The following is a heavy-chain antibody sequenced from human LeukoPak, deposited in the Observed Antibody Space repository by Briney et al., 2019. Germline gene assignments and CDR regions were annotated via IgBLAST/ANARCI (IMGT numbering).Heavy chain of an antibody. CDR3: ARGRGGYSSSWLDY. Sequence: GGSLRLSCAASGFTFSSYWMSWVRQAPGKGLEWVANIKQDGSEKYYVDSVKGRFTISRDNAKNSLYLQMNSLRAEDTAVYYCARGRGGYSSSWLDYWGQGTLVTVSS. J-gene: IGHJ4*02. CDR1: GFTFSSYW. D-gene: IGHD6-13*01. V-gene: IGHV3-7*01. CDR2: IKQDGSEK.